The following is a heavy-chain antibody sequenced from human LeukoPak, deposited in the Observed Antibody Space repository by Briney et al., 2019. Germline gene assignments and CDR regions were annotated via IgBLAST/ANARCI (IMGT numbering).Heavy chain of an antibody. CDR1: GASISNYY. Sequence: PSETLSLTCTDPGASISNYYWIWIRQPAAKRLERIGLIYTSGNTNYNPSLKSRVTMSVDTSKNQFSLKLSSVTAADTAVYYCARVRGITSMAYFDYWGQGTLVTVSS. V-gene: IGHV4-4*07. D-gene: IGHD5-18*01. CDR2: IYTSGNT. CDR3: ARVRGITSMAYFDY. J-gene: IGHJ4*02.